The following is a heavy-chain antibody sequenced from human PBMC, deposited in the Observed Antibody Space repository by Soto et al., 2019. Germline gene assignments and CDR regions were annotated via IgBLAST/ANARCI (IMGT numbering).Heavy chain of an antibody. J-gene: IGHJ3*02. CDR1: GFTFSSYA. V-gene: IGHV3-23*01. D-gene: IGHD3-10*01. CDR2: ISASGGST. CDR3: AKDRGIYYGSGSYYI. Sequence: DVELLESGGGLGQPGGSLRLSCAASGFTFSSYAMSWVRQAPGKGLEWVAAISASGGSTNYADSVKGRFAISRDNSKDTMYLQMNSLRAEDTAVYYCAKDRGIYYGSGSYYIWGRGTLVTVSS.